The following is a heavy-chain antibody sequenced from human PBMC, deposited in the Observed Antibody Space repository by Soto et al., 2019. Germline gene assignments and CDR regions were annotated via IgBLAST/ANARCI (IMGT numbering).Heavy chain of an antibody. D-gene: IGHD3-22*01. J-gene: IGHJ5*02. Sequence: GASVKVSCKASGGTFSSYAISWVRQAPGQGLEWMGGIIPIFGTANYAQKFQGRVTITADESTSTAYMELSSLRSEDTAVYYCATERKYYYDSSGNWFDPWGQGTLVTVSS. CDR3: ATERKYYYDSSGNWFDP. CDR2: IIPIFGTA. CDR1: GGTFSSYA. V-gene: IGHV1-69*13.